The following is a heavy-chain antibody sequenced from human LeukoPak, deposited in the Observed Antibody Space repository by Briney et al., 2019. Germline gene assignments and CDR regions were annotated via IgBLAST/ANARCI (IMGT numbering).Heavy chain of an antibody. J-gene: IGHJ6*02. CDR2: IYYSGST. Sequence: SETLSLTCTVSGGSISSYYWSWIRQPPGKGLEWIGYIYYSGSTNYDPSLKSRVTMSVDTSKNQFSLKLSSVTAADTAVYYCARLCDFWSDNYYYYGMDVWGQGTTVTVSS. D-gene: IGHD3-3*01. V-gene: IGHV4-59*01. CDR1: GGSISSYY. CDR3: ARLCDFWSDNYYYYGMDV.